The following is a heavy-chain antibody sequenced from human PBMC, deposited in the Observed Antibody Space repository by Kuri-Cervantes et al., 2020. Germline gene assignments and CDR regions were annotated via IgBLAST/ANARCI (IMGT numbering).Heavy chain of an antibody. V-gene: IGHV4-39*07. CDR3: AKDGWFGDLGD. J-gene: IGHJ4*02. D-gene: IGHD3-10*01. CDR2: IFYSGST. CDR1: GGSISSSSYH. Sequence: SETLSLTCSVSGGSISSSSYHWVWIRQPPGKGLEWIGNIFYSGSTYYNPSLKSRLIISVDTSKNQFSLRLSSVTAADTAVYYCAKDGWFGDLGDWGQGTLVTVSS.